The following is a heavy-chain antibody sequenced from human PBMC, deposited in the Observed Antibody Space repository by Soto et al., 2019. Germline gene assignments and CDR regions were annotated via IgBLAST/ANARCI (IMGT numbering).Heavy chain of an antibody. Sequence: GGSLRLSCAASGFTFDDYAMHWVRQAPGKGLEWVSGISWNSGSIGYADSVKGRFTISRDNAKNSLYLQMNSLRAEDTALYYCAKDIVRNYYGSGRYTILGGMDVWGQGTTVTVSS. V-gene: IGHV3-9*01. CDR2: ISWNSGSI. D-gene: IGHD3-10*01. CDR1: GFTFDDYA. CDR3: AKDIVRNYYGSGRYTILGGMDV. J-gene: IGHJ6*02.